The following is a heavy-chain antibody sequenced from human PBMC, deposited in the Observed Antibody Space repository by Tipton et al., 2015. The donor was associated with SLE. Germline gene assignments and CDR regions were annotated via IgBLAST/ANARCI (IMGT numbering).Heavy chain of an antibody. CDR1: GGSISSGGYY. V-gene: IGHV4-31*03. CDR2: IYYSGST. Sequence: TLSLTCTVSGGSISSGGYYWSWIRQHPGKGLEWIGYIYYSGSTNYNPSLKSRVTISVDTSKNQFSLKLSSVTAADTAVYYCARDFPESSSWPPTDYGMDVWGQGTTVTVSS. D-gene: IGHD6-13*01. CDR3: ARDFPESSSWPPTDYGMDV. J-gene: IGHJ6*02.